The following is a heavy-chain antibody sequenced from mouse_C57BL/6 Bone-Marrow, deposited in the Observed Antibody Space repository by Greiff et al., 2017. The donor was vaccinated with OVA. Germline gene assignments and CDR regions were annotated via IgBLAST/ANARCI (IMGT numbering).Heavy chain of an antibody. Sequence: QVQLQQPGAELVKPGASVKLSCKASGYTFTSYWMHWVKQRPGRGLEWIGRIDPNRGGTKYNEKFKSKATLTVDKPSSTAYMQLSSLTSEDSAVYYCARCDYDGELYAMDYWGQGTSVTVSS. CDR2: IDPNRGGT. CDR3: ARCDYDGELYAMDY. D-gene: IGHD2-4*01. CDR1: GYTFTSYW. J-gene: IGHJ4*01. V-gene: IGHV1-72*01.